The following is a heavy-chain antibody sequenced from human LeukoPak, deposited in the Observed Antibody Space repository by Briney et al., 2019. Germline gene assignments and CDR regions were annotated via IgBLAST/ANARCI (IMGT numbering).Heavy chain of an antibody. J-gene: IGHJ3*02. CDR3: ARWDSGEWFHDAFDI. CDR1: GYSISSGYY. D-gene: IGHD3-3*01. Sequence: SETLSLTCGVSGYSISSGYYWGWIRQPPGKGLDWIGSIYHSGSTYYNPSLKSRVTISVDTSKNHFSLKLRSVTAADTALYYCARWDSGEWFHDAFDIRGQGTRVTVSS. V-gene: IGHV4-38-2*01. CDR2: IYHSGST.